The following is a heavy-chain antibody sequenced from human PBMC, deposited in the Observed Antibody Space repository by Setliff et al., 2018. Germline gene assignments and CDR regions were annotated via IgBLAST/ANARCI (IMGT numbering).Heavy chain of an antibody. J-gene: IGHJ3*02. CDR2: IYHSGST. V-gene: IGHV4-30-2*01. D-gene: IGHD3-16*02. CDR1: GGSISSGGYS. CDR3: ARDGITFGGVIADRGAFDI. Sequence: TLSLTCAVSGGSISSGGYSWSWIRQPPGKGLEWIGYIYHSGSTYYNPSLKSRVTMSVDRSKNQFSLKLSSVTAADTAVYYCARDGITFGGVIADRGAFDIWGQGTMVTVSS.